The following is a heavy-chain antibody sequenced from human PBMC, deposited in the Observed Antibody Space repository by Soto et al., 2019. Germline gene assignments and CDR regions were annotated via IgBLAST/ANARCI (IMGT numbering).Heavy chain of an antibody. CDR3: ARNTRQTGDFDY. V-gene: IGHV1-8*01. CDR2: MNPNNGNT. D-gene: IGHD7-27*01. Sequence: ASVKVSCKASGYTFTDYDINWMRQATGQGLEWMGWMNPNNGNTGYAQKFQDRVTMTRDTSTSTAYMELSSLTSDDTAVYYCARNTRQTGDFDYWGQGTLVTVSS. J-gene: IGHJ4*02. CDR1: GYTFTDYD.